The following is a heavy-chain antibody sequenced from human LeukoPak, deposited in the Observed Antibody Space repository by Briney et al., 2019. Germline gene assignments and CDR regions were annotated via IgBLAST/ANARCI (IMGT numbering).Heavy chain of an antibody. J-gene: IGHJ4*02. D-gene: IGHD2-2*01. V-gene: IGHV3-23*01. CDR3: AKGDCDSTRCHLDS. CDR2: TSGVGGIT. Sequence: GGSLRFSCAASGFTFSSHAMSWVRQAPGKGLEWVSVTSGVGGITYYADSVKGRFIISRDNSKSTLYLQMNSLRAEDRAVYYCAKGDCDSTRCHLDSWGQGTLVTVSS. CDR1: GFTFSSHA.